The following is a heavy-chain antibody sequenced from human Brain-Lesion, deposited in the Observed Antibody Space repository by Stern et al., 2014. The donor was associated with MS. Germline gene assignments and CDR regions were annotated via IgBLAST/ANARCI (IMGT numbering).Heavy chain of an antibody. CDR2: IFNSGST. CDR1: GGSISSGGYY. CDR3: ARGRVVPGFQYYATDV. J-gene: IGHJ6*02. D-gene: IGHD2-2*01. Sequence: QVQLQQSGPGLVKPSQTLSLSCTVSGGSISSGGYYWSWIRQPAGKGLEWIGRIFNSGSTSYNPSLKSRVPISIDTSKNQFSLRLNSMTAPDTAVYYCARGRVVPGFQYYATDVWGQGTTVIVSS. V-gene: IGHV4-61*02.